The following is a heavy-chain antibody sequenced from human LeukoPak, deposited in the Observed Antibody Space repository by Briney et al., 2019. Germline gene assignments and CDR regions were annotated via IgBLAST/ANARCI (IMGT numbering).Heavy chain of an antibody. J-gene: IGHJ4*02. CDR3: ARAPGVWIYDSSGYYWSVRGPFDY. CDR2: INTNTGNP. CDR1: GYTFTSYV. V-gene: IGHV7-4-1*02. D-gene: IGHD3-22*01. Sequence: ASVKVSCKASGYTFTSYVMSWVRQAPGQGLEWMGWINTNTGNPTYAQGFTGRFVFSLDTSVSTAYLQISSLKAEDTAVYYCARAPGVWIYDSSGYYWSVRGPFDYWGQGTLVTVSS.